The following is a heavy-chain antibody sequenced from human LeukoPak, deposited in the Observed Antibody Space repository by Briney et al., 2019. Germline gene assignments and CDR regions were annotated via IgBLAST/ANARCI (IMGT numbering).Heavy chain of an antibody. D-gene: IGHD3-10*01. CDR2: IWYDGSNK. V-gene: IGHV3-33*01. CDR1: GFTFSSYG. Sequence: GGSLRLSCAASGFTFSSYGMHWVRQAPGKGLEWVAVIWYDGSNKYYADSVKGRFTISRDNSKNTLYLQMNSLRAEDTAVCYCARVTSPMVDYYYYMDVWGKGTTVTVSS. CDR3: ARVTSPMVDYYYYMDV. J-gene: IGHJ6*03.